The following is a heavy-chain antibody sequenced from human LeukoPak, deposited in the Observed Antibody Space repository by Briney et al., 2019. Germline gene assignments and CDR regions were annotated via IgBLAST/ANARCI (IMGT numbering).Heavy chain of an antibody. V-gene: IGHV3-30*18. J-gene: IGHJ3*02. CDR2: ISYDGSNK. CDR3: AKVRGYGDYYDDFDI. Sequence: PGGSLRLSCAASGFTFSIYGMHWARQAPGKGLEWVAVISYDGSNKYYADSVKCRLSIFRDNSKNTMYLQMNRMRGEDTAVYYCAKVRGYGDYYDDFDIWGQGTMVTVSS. CDR1: GFTFSIYG. D-gene: IGHD4-17*01.